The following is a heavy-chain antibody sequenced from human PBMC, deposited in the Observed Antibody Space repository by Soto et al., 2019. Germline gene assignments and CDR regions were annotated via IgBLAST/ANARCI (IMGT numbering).Heavy chain of an antibody. CDR1: GYSFTTYW. Sequence: GESLKISCKGSGYSFTTYWIGWVRQIPGKGLEWVWNPYPGCSDSRHSPSFQGQVTMSAHKSLSTPYLQLSSLKTSDTGINFCVRYTKVGGNVDAFDIWGQGTMVTVSS. V-gene: IGHV5-51*01. J-gene: IGHJ3*02. CDR3: VRYTKVGGNVDAFDI. CDR2: PYPGCSDS.